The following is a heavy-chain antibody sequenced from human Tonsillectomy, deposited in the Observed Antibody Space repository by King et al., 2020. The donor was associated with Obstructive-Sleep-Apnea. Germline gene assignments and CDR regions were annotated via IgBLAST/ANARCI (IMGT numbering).Heavy chain of an antibody. Sequence: QLVQSGAEVKKPGASVKVSCKASGYTFTGYYIHWVRQAPGQGLEWIGWISPNSGATKYAQKFQDRVTMTRDTSISTAYMDLSRLRYDDTAIYYCARDMSAYDSTSPAYWGQGTLVTVSS. V-gene: IGHV1-2*02. CDR3: ARDMSAYDSTSPAY. CDR2: ISPNSGAT. J-gene: IGHJ4*02. D-gene: IGHD3-10*01. CDR1: GYTFTGYY.